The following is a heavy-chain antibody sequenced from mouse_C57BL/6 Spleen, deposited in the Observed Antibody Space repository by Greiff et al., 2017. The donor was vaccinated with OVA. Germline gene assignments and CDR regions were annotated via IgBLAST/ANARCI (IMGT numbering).Heavy chain of an antibody. CDR1: GFTFSSYA. CDR2: ISDGGSYT. Sequence: DVKLVESGGGLVKPGGSLKLSCAASGFTFSSYAMSWVRQTPEKRLEWVATISDGGSYTYYPDNVKGRFTISRDNAKNNLYLQMSHLKSEDTAMYYCARDRVPYYSKAWFAYWGQGTLVTVSA. CDR3: ARDRVPYYSKAWFAY. D-gene: IGHD2-5*01. V-gene: IGHV5-4*01. J-gene: IGHJ3*01.